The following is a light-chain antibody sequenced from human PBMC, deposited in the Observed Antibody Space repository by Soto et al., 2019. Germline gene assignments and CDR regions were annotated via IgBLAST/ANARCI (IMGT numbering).Light chain of an antibody. CDR1: SSDVGGYNY. CDR3: SSYAGSSTPV. V-gene: IGLV2-14*01. J-gene: IGLJ3*02. Sequence: QSVLTQPASVSGSPGQSITISCTGTSSDVGGYNYVSWYQQHPGKAPKLVIYEVTNRPSGVSNRFSGSKSGNTASLTISGLQAEDEADYYCSSYAGSSTPVFGGGTKLTVL. CDR2: EVT.